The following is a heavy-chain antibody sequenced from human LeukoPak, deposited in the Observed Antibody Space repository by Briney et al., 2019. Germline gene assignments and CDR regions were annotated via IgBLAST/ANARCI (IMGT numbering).Heavy chain of an antibody. Sequence: AGTSLRLSCAASGFTFSKYGMHWVRQAPGKGLEWVAVIWHGQKKEYYADSVKGRFTISRDNSKNTLDLQMRSLRAEDTAVYYCARDLYDYDSSGHPRGMDVWGQGTTVTVSS. CDR3: ARDLYDYDSSGHPRGMDV. CDR1: GFTFSKYG. V-gene: IGHV3-33*08. D-gene: IGHD3-22*01. J-gene: IGHJ6*02. CDR2: IWHGQKKE.